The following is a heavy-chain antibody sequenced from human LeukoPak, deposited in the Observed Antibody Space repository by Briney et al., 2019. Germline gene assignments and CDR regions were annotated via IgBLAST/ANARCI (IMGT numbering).Heavy chain of an antibody. Sequence: ATVKISCKASGYTFTDYYMHWVQQAPGKGLEWMGRVDPEDGETIYAEKFQGRVTITADTSTDTAYMELSSLRSEDTAVYYCATGASGYCSSTSCPLFGYWGQGTLVTVSS. D-gene: IGHD2-2*01. V-gene: IGHV1-69-2*01. CDR2: VDPEDGET. CDR3: ATGASGYCSSTSCPLFGY. CDR1: GYTFTDYY. J-gene: IGHJ4*02.